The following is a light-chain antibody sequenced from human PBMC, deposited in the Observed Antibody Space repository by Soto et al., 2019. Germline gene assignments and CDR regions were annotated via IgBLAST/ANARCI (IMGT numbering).Light chain of an antibody. V-gene: IGKV2D-29*01. J-gene: IGKJ1*01. CDR3: MQSIQLPWT. CDR2: EVS. CDR1: QSLVQGDGKTF. Sequence: DIVMTQTPVSLSVTPGQTASISCNSSQSLVQGDGKTFLYWYLQKPGQPPHLLIYEVSNRFSGVPVRFSGRGSGTDFTLEIRRVEAGDVGIYYCMQSIQLPWTFGQGTKVEIK.